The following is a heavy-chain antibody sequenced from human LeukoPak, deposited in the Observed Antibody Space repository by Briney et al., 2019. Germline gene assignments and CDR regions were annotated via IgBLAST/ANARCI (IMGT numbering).Heavy chain of an antibody. V-gene: IGHV3-11*05. J-gene: IGHJ4*02. Sequence: GESLRLSCAASGFTVSSNYMSWIRQAPGKGLEWVSYISSSSSYTNYADSVKGRFTISRDNAKNSLYLQMNSLRAEDTAVYYCAREGSVVATTLLDYWGQGTLVTVSS. CDR3: AREGSVVATTLLDY. CDR1: GFTVSSNY. D-gene: IGHD2-15*01. CDR2: ISSSSSYT.